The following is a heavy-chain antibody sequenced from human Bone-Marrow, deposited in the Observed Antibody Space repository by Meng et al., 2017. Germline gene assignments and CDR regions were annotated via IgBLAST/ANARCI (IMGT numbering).Heavy chain of an antibody. V-gene: IGHV3-21*01. D-gene: IGHD4-11*01. CDR2: ISSSSSYI. Sequence: GGSLRLSCAASGFTFSSSGMNWVRQAPGKGLEWVSSISSSSSYIYYADSVKGRFTISRDNAKKSLYLQMNSLRAEDTAVYYCARDDCSNYGLFYYYYGMDVWGQGTTVTVSS. J-gene: IGHJ6*02. CDR1: GFTFSSSG. CDR3: ARDDCSNYGLFYYYYGMDV.